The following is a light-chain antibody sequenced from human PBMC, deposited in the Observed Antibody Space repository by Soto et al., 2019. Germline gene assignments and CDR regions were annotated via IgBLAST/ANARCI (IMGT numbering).Light chain of an antibody. CDR2: DAS. CDR1: QRISTS. J-gene: IGKJ4*01. Sequence: EIVLTQSPATLSLSAGERATLSCRASQRISTSLAWYQQKPGQSPRLLIHDASNRATGIPARFSGSGSGTDFTLIISSLEPEDFAVYYCQHRANWPLTFGGGTKGEI. CDR3: QHRANWPLT. V-gene: IGKV3-11*01.